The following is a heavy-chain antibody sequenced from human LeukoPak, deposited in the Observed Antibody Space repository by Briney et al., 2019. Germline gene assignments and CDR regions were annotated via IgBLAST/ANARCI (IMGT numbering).Heavy chain of an antibody. D-gene: IGHD5-24*01. CDR2: ISSGGST. Sequence: GGSLRLSCAASGFTVRSNYMSWVRQAPGKGLDWVSVISSGGSTYCAESVKGRFTISRDSSKNTLYLQMKSLRAEDTALYYCSRDRMGTKSFDYWGQGTLVTVSS. CDR3: SRDRMGTKSFDY. V-gene: IGHV3-66*01. J-gene: IGHJ4*02. CDR1: GFTVRSNY.